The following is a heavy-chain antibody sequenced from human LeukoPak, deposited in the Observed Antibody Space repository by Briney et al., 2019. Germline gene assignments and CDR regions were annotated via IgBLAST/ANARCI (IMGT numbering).Heavy chain of an antibody. CDR3: ARDSPFMVRGAIDY. J-gene: IGHJ4*02. CDR1: GFTFSSYS. D-gene: IGHD3-10*01. V-gene: IGHV3-21*01. Sequence: PGGSLRLSCAASGFTFSSYSMNWVRQAPGKGLEWVSSISSSSHIYYADSVKGRFTISRDNAKNSLYLQMNSLRAEDTAVYYCARDSPFMVRGAIDYWGQGTLVTVSS. CDR2: ISSSSHI.